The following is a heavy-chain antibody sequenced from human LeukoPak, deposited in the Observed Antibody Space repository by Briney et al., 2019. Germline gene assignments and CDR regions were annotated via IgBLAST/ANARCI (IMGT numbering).Heavy chain of an antibody. D-gene: IGHD3-22*01. V-gene: IGHV3-23*01. Sequence: PGGSLRLSCAASGFTFSSYAMSWVRQAPGKGLEWVSAISGSGGSTYYADSVKGRFTISRDNSKNTLYLQMNSLRAEDTAVYYCANHYYDSSGYPDAFDIWGQGTMVTVSS. CDR3: ANHYYDSSGYPDAFDI. J-gene: IGHJ3*02. CDR2: ISGSGGST. CDR1: GFTFSSYA.